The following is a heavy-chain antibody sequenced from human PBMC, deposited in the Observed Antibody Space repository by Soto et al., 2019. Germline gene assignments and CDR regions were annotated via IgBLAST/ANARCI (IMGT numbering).Heavy chain of an antibody. J-gene: IGHJ4*02. Sequence: QVQLVQSGAEVREPGASVKVSCKASGYSFTSLDINWVRQTAGQGLEWMGWMQPSTGRTGYAQKFKGRLTMTRDTSINTAYMELTTLTSDDTAFYYCARGVSAGVDYWGQGTLVTVSS. V-gene: IGHV1-8*01. D-gene: IGHD1-26*01. CDR2: MQPSTGRT. CDR1: GYSFTSLD. CDR3: ARGVSAGVDY.